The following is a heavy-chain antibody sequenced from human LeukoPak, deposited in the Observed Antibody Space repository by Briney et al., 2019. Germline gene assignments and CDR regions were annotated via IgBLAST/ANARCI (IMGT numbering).Heavy chain of an antibody. V-gene: IGHV3-23*01. CDR1: GFTFSNYA. J-gene: IGHJ5*02. D-gene: IGHD6-19*01. CDR2: LSGSGGST. Sequence: GGSLRLSCAASGFTFSNYAMSWVRQAPGKGLEWVSGLSGSGGSTYYADSVKGRFTISRDNSKNTLYLQMNSLRAEDTAVYFCAKEGQWLVQAWFDPWGQGTLVTVSS. CDR3: AKEGQWLVQAWFDP.